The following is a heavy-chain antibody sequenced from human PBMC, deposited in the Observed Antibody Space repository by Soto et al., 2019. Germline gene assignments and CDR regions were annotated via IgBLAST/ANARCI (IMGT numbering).Heavy chain of an antibody. J-gene: IGHJ4*02. CDR3: ARGGAGWNY. CDR2: INHSGST. D-gene: IGHD1-1*01. CDR1: GGSFSGYY. V-gene: IGHV4-34*01. Sequence: QVQLQQWGAGLLKPSETLSLTCAVYGGSFSGYYWSWIRQPPGKGLEWIGEINHSGSTNYNPSLKXPXTKXVDTSKNQFSLKLSSVTAADTAVYYCARGGAGWNYWGQGTLVTVSS.